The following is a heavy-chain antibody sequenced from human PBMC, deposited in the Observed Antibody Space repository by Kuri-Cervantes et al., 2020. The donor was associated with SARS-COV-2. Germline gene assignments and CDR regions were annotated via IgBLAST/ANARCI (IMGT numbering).Heavy chain of an antibody. Sequence: SETLSLTCTVSGGSISSSSYYWSWIRQPPGKGLEWIGYIYYSGSTNYNPSLKSRVTISVDTSKNQFSLKLSSVTAADTAVYYCARGGLAVAGGQDYYYYMDVWGKGTTVTVSS. CDR1: GGSISSSSYY. CDR3: ARGGLAVAGGQDYYYYMDV. J-gene: IGHJ6*03. D-gene: IGHD6-19*01. V-gene: IGHV4-61*01. CDR2: IYYSGST.